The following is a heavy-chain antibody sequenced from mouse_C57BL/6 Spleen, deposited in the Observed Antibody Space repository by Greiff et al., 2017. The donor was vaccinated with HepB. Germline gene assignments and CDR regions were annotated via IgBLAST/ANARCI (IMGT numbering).Heavy chain of an antibody. V-gene: IGHV14-4*01. Sequence: VQLKQSGAELVRPGASVKLSCTASGFNIKDYYMHWVKQRPEQGLEWIGWIDPENGDTEYASKFQGKATITADTSSNTAYLQLSSLTSEDTAVYYCTTLLTGKGGWGQGTLVTVSA. CDR3: TTLLTGKGG. J-gene: IGHJ3*02. CDR1: GFNIKDYY. D-gene: IGHD4-1*01. CDR2: IDPENGDT.